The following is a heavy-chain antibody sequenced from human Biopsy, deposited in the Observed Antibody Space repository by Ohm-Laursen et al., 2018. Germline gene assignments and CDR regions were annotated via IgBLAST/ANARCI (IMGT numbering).Heavy chain of an antibody. V-gene: IGHV3-7*01. CDR3: ARDER. CDR1: GFMFSASW. J-gene: IGHJ4*02. D-gene: IGHD5-24*01. Sequence: SLRLSCSASGFMFSASWMSWVRQAPGKGLEWVANINPDGSVKYFADSVKGRFTISRDNAENSRYLQMSSLTVDDTAVYYCARDERWGQGTLVTVSS. CDR2: INPDGSVK.